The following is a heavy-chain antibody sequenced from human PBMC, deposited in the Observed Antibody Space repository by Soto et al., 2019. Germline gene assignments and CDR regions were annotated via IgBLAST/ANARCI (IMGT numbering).Heavy chain of an antibody. Sequence: AKPSCKAPGFTFTSYALHWARHSPGQRLEWMGWINDGNGKTKYSKKFQGRVTITRDTSASTAYMELSSLRSEDTAVYYCARQHRYDSSGYLSLGFDYWGEGTLVTGSS. V-gene: IGHV1-3*01. CDR3: ARQHRYDSSGYLSLGFDY. CDR1: GFTFTSYA. J-gene: IGHJ4*02. CDR2: INDGNGKT. D-gene: IGHD3-22*01.